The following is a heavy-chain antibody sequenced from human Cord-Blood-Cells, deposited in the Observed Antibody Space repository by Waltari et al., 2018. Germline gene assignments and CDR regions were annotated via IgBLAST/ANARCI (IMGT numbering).Heavy chain of an antibody. Sequence: QVQLVESGGGVVQPGGSLRLSCAASGFTFSSYGMHWVRQAPGKGVGWVAIIRYDGSKKYYADSVKGRFTISRDNSKNTLYLQMNSLRAEDTAVYYCAKGGSSNDYWGQGTLVTVSS. CDR3: AKGGSSNDY. CDR2: IRYDGSKK. D-gene: IGHD6-6*01. V-gene: IGHV3-30*02. J-gene: IGHJ4*02. CDR1: GFTFSSYG.